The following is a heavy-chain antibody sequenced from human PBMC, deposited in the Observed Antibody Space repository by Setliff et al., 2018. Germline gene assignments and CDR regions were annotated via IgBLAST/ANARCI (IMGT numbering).Heavy chain of an antibody. CDR1: GGSISSSSYY. D-gene: IGHD6-19*01. J-gene: IGHJ3*02. CDR2: INHSGST. CDR3: ARDLSSGWYENDAFDI. V-gene: IGHV4-39*07. Sequence: PSETLSLTCTVSGGSISSSSYYWSWIRQPPGKGLEWIGEINHSGSTNNNPSLKSRVTISVDTSKNQFSLKLSSVTAADTAVYYCARDLSSGWYENDAFDIWGQGTMVTVSS.